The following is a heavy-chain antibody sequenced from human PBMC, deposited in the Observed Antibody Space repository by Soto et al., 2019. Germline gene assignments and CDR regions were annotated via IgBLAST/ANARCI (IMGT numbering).Heavy chain of an antibody. Sequence: QVQLVESGGGVVQPGRSLRLSCAASGFPFSSYGMHWVREAPGKGLEWVAVISYDGSNKYYADSVKGRFTISRDNSASMMYLLINCLRHEDTALYYCVRGQYYFDYRGQGTLVTVSP. J-gene: IGHJ4*02. CDR3: VRGQYYFDY. CDR2: ISYDGSNK. CDR1: GFPFSSYG. V-gene: IGHV3-30*03.